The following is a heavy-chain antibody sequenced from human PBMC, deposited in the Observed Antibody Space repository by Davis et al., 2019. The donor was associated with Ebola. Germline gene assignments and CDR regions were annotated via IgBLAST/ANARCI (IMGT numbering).Heavy chain of an antibody. V-gene: IGHV3-23*01. CDR1: GFTFSSYA. J-gene: IGHJ6*03. Sequence: PGGSLRLSCAASGFTFSSYAMSWVRQAPGKGLEWVSAIGASGDSTYYADAVKGRFTISRDNSKNTLYLQMNSLRVEDTGVYYCARGFDISGYYYSYFMDVWGKGTTVTVSS. CDR2: IGASGDST. D-gene: IGHD3-22*01. CDR3: ARGFDISGYYYSYFMDV.